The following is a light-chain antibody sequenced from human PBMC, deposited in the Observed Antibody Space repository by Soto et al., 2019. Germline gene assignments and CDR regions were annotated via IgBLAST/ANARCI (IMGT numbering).Light chain of an antibody. J-gene: IGLJ1*01. CDR2: LNSDGSH. Sequence: QSVLTQSPSASASLGASVKLTCTLSSGHSSYAIAWHQQQPEKGPRYLMKLNSDGSHSKGDGIPDRFSGSSSGAERYLTISSLQSEDEADYYCLVYYGGARVFGSGTKLTVL. V-gene: IGLV4-69*01. CDR3: LVYYGGARV. CDR1: SGHSSYA.